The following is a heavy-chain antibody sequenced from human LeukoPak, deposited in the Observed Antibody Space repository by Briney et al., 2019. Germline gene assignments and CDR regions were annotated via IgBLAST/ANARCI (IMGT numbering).Heavy chain of an antibody. D-gene: IGHD3-9*01. CDR2: IIPIFGTT. V-gene: IGHV1-69*13. CDR3: ARDLLRYFDPGGD. Sequence: SVKVSCKASGGTFSSYAISWVRQAPGQGLEWMGGIIPIFGTTSYAQKFQGRVTITADESTSTAYMELSSLRSEDTAVYYCARDLLRYFDPGGDWGQGTLVTVSS. J-gene: IGHJ4*02. CDR1: GGTFSSYA.